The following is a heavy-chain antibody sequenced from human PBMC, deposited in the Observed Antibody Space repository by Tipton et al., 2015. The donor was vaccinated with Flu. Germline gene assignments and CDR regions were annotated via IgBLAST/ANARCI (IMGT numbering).Heavy chain of an antibody. CDR1: GFTFSTYT. CDR2: ISSSNTYI. V-gene: IGHV3-21*01. CDR3: ASGPSNIYYYYYYMDV. J-gene: IGHJ6*03. Sequence: SLRLSCAASGFTFSTYTMNWVRQAPGKGLEWVSSISSSNTYIYYADSVKGRFTISRDNAKNSLYLQMNSLRAEDTAVYYCASGPSNIYYYYYYMDVWGKGTPVTVSS. D-gene: IGHD2-2*01.